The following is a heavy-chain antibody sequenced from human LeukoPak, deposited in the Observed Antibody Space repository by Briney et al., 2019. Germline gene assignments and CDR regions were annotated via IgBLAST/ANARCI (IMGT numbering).Heavy chain of an antibody. V-gene: IGHV4-34*01. CDR2: INHSGAT. J-gene: IGHJ4*02. CDR3: ARGIYGVYYFDY. CDR1: GGSLSGYY. D-gene: IGHD4-17*01. Sequence: ASETLSLTCAVYGGSLSGYYWSWIRQPPGKGLEWIGEINHSGATNYNPSLKSRVTIAVETSKNQFSLRLSSVTAADTAMFYCARGIYGVYYFDYWGQGALVTVSS.